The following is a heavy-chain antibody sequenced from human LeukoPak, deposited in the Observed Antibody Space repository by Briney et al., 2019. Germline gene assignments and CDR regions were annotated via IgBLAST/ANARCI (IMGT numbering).Heavy chain of an antibody. J-gene: IGHJ4*02. Sequence: GGSLGLSCAASGFTFSSYAMHWVRQAPGKGLEWVAVISYDGSNKYYADSVKGRFTISRDNSKNTLYLQMNSLRAEDTAVYYCAKIVEPNYYFDYWGQGTLVTVSS. V-gene: IGHV3-30*04. D-gene: IGHD1-26*01. CDR1: GFTFSSYA. CDR2: ISYDGSNK. CDR3: AKIVEPNYYFDY.